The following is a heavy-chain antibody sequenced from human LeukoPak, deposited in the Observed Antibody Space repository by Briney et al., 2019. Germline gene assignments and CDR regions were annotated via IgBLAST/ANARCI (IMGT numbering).Heavy chain of an antibody. Sequence: SETLSLTCTVSGGSISSYYWSWIRQPAGKGLEWIGRIYTSGSTNYNPSLKSRVTISGDTSKNQFSLKLSSVTATDTAVYYCARYQNWGSWYYFDYWGQGTLVTVSS. CDR1: GGSISSYY. J-gene: IGHJ4*02. CDR3: ARYQNWGSWYYFDY. CDR2: IYTSGST. D-gene: IGHD7-27*01. V-gene: IGHV4-4*07.